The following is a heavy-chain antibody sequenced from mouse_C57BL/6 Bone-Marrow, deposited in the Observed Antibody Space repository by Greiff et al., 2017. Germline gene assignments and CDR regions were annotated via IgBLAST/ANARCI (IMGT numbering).Heavy chain of an antibody. D-gene: IGHD1-1*01. Sequence: VQLQQPGAELVRPGTSVKLSCKASGYTFTSYWMHWVKQRLGQGLEWIGVIDPSDSYTNYNQKFKGKATLTVDTSSSTAYMQLSSLTSEDSAVYYCAREAPYYYGSRGDYWGQGTTLTVSS. J-gene: IGHJ2*01. V-gene: IGHV1-59*01. CDR2: IDPSDSYT. CDR1: GYTFTSYW. CDR3: AREAPYYYGSRGDY.